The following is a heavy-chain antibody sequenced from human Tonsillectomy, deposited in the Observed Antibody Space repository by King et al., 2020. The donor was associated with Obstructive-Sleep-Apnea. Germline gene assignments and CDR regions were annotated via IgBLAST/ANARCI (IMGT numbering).Heavy chain of an antibody. V-gene: IGHV4-30-4*01. CDR2: IYYSGST. Sequence: QLQESGPGLVKPSQTLSLICTVSGGSISSGDYYWSWIRQPPGKGLEWIGYIYYSGSTYYNPSLKSRVTISLDTSKNQFSLKLSSVTAAATAVYFCARAVKTYYYDSSGLDYWGQGTLVTVSS. CDR1: GGSISSGDYY. D-gene: IGHD3-22*01. CDR3: ARAVKTYYYDSSGLDY. J-gene: IGHJ4*02.